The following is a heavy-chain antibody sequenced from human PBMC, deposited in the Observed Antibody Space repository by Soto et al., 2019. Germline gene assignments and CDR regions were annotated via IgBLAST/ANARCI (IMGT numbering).Heavy chain of an antibody. Sequence: PSETLSLTCAAYGGSFSGYYWRWIRHPPGKGLEWIGESNHSGSTNYNPSLKSRVTISVDTSKNQFSLKLSSVTAADTAVYYCASLEDYYYGMDVWGQGTTVTVSS. CDR3: ASLEDYYYGMDV. CDR1: GGSFSGYY. V-gene: IGHV4-34*01. D-gene: IGHD3-3*01. J-gene: IGHJ6*02. CDR2: SNHSGST.